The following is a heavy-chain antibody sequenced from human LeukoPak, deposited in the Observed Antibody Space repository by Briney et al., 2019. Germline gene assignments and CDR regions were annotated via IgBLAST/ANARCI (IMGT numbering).Heavy chain of an antibody. V-gene: IGHV3-7*03. Sequence: GGSLRLSCAASGFTFSSYWMTWVRQAPGKGLEWVANTEQDGSERNYVDSVKGRFTISRDNAKNSLYLQMNTLRDEDTAVYYCATGAGCGYWGQGTLVTVSS. D-gene: IGHD6-19*01. CDR2: TEQDGSER. CDR1: GFTFSSYW. J-gene: IGHJ4*02. CDR3: ATGAGCGY.